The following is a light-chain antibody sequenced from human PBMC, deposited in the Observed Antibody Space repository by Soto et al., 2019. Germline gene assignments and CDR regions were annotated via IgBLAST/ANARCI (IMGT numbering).Light chain of an antibody. CDR3: GSWASSLSAYV. CDR1: SSNMGGNS. J-gene: IGLJ1*01. Sequence: QTVLPEPPLVSATPGNKFTISCSGSSSNMGGNSVSWYQQLPGTAPKLLIYDDNKRPSGIPDRFSGSKSGTSATLGITGFQTGDEADYYCGSWASSLSAYVFGTGTKVTVL. V-gene: IGLV1-51*01. CDR2: DDN.